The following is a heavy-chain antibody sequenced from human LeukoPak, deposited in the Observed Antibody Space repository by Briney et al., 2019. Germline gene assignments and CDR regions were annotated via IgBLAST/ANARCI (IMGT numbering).Heavy chain of an antibody. CDR3: ASSSGWYPYRDWFDP. D-gene: IGHD6-19*01. CDR1: GFTFSSYA. CDR2: TGGSGGST. V-gene: IGHV3-23*01. Sequence: PGGSLRLSCAASGFTFSSYAMSWVRQAPGKGLEWVSATGGSGGSTYYADSVKGRFTISRDNAKNSLYLQMNSLRAEDTAVYYCASSSGWYPYRDWFDPWGQGTLVTVSS. J-gene: IGHJ5*02.